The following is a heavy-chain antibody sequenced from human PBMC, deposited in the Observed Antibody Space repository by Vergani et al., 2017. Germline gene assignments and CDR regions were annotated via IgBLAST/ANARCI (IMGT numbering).Heavy chain of an antibody. CDR2: IKQDGSEK. CDR1: GFTFSSYW. D-gene: IGHD3-10*01. J-gene: IGHJ4*02. CDR3: ARWEGGSGSYYYFDY. V-gene: IGHV3-7*01. Sequence: EVQLVESGGGLVQPGGSLRLSCAASGFTFSSYWMSWVRQAPGKGLEWVANIKQDGSEKYYVDSVKGRFTISRDNGKNSLYLQMNSLRAEDTAVYYCARWEGGSGSYYYFDYWGQGTLVTVSS.